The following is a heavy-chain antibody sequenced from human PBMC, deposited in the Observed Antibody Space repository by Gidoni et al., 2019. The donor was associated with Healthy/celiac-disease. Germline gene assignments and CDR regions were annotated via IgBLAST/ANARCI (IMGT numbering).Heavy chain of an antibody. V-gene: IGHV4-34*01. CDR2: INHSGST. CDR1: GGSFSGYY. D-gene: IGHD2-2*02. Sequence: QVQLQQWGAGLLKPSETLYLTCAVYGGSFSGYYWSWIRQPPGKGLEWIGEINHSGSTNYNPSLKSRVTISVDTSKNQFSLKLSSVTAADTAVYYCARVRGYCSSTSCHSRNDYWGQGTLVTVSS. CDR3: ARVRGYCSSTSCHSRNDY. J-gene: IGHJ4*02.